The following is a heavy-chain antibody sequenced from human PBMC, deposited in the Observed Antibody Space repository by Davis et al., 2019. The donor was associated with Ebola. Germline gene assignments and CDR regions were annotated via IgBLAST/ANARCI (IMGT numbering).Heavy chain of an antibody. CDR3: ARFPVLLWFRYYGMDV. Sequence: SETLSLTCTVSGGSISSYYWSWIRQPPGKGLEWIGYIYYSGSTNYNPSLKSRVTILVDTSKNQFSLKLSSVTAADTAVYYCARFPVLLWFRYYGMDVWGQGTTVTVSS. V-gene: IGHV4-59*12. CDR1: GGSISSYY. D-gene: IGHD3-10*01. J-gene: IGHJ6*02. CDR2: IYYSGST.